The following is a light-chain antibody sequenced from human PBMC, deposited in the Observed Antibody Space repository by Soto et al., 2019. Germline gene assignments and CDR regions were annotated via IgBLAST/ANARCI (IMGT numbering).Light chain of an antibody. Sequence: EIVLTQSPGPLALSPGERATLSCRASQSVSSSYLAGYQQKPGHAPRLLIYGASSRATGIPDRFSGSGSGTDFTLTISRLEPEDFAVYYCQQYGSSPLTFGGGTKGEI. J-gene: IGKJ4*01. CDR1: QSVSSSY. V-gene: IGKV3-20*01. CDR3: QQYGSSPLT. CDR2: GAS.